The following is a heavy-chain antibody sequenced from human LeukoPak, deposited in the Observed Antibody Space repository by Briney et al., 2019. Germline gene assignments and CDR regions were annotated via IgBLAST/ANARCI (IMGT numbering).Heavy chain of an antibody. Sequence: GGSLRLSCAASGFILSTYWMHWVRHVPGKGLLWVSRINGDGKDTPYADSVKGRFTISRDNAKNMLYLQMNSLRVEDTGVYYCARGSSSGWPDYFDHWGQGALVTVSS. D-gene: IGHD6-19*01. V-gene: IGHV3-74*01. CDR1: GFILSTYW. CDR3: ARGSSSGWPDYFDH. J-gene: IGHJ4*02. CDR2: INGDGKDT.